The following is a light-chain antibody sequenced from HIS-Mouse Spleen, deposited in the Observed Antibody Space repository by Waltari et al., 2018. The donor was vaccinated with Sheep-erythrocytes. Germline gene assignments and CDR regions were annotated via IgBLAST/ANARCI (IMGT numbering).Light chain of an antibody. CDR1: SSDLGGYNY. Sequence: QSALTQPASVSGSPGQSITISCTGTSSDLGGYNYVSWYQQHPGKAPKLMIYDVSNRPSGVYNRFSGSKSGNTASLTISGLQAEDEADYYCSSYTSSSTFVVFGGGTKLTVL. CDR2: DVS. CDR3: SSYTSSSTFVV. V-gene: IGLV2-14*03. J-gene: IGLJ2*01.